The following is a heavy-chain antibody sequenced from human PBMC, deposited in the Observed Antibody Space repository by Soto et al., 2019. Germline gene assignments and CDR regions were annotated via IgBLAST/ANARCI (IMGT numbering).Heavy chain of an antibody. V-gene: IGHV1-69*08. J-gene: IGHJ6*02. CDR3: ARDKRIAVAGTPYYYYGMDV. Sequence: QVQLVQSGAEVKKPGSSVKVSCKASGGTFSSYTISWVRQAPGQGLEWMGRTIPILGIANYAQKFQGRVTITADKSTSTAYMELSSLRSEDTAVYYCARDKRIAVAGTPYYYYGMDVWGQGTTVTVSS. CDR2: TIPILGIA. D-gene: IGHD6-19*01. CDR1: GGTFSSYT.